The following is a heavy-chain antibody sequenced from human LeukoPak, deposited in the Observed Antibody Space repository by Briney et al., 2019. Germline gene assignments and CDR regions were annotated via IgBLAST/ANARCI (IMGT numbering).Heavy chain of an antibody. CDR1: GYTFTVYD. Sequence: EASVKVSCKTSGYTFTVYDINWVRQAPGQGLEWMGWMKSNSGDTHFAQKFQGRVTMTRNTSISTAFMELSSLRSEDTAVYYCARGEYSSSWYPFDNWGQGSLVTVSS. CDR3: ARGEYSSSWYPFDN. V-gene: IGHV1-8*01. CDR2: MKSNSGDT. D-gene: IGHD6-13*01. J-gene: IGHJ4*02.